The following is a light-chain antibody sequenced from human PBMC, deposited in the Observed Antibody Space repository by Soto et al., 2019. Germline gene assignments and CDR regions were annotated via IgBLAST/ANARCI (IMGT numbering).Light chain of an antibody. Sequence: QSVLTQPPSVSAAPGQRVTISCSGSSSNIGGNSVSWYQQLPGTAPKLLIYDDDKRPTGIPDRFSGSKSGTSATLGITGFQTGDEADYYCGSWDSSLGAYVFGTGPRSPS. CDR2: DDD. V-gene: IGLV1-51*01. CDR3: GSWDSSLGAYV. CDR1: SSNIGGNS. J-gene: IGLJ1*01.